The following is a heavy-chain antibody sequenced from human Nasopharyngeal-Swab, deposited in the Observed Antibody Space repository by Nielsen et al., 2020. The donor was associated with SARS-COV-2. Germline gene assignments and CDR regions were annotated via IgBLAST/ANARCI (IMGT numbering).Heavy chain of an antibody. D-gene: IGHD3-10*01. Sequence: GESLKISCAASGFTFSSYAMHWVRQAPGKGLEWVAVISYDGSNKYYADSVKGRFTISRDNSKNTLYLQMNSLRAEDTAVYYCAKEAYVSIVRGVTPWFDPWGQGTLVTVSS. CDR1: GFTFSSYA. CDR3: AKEAYVSIVRGVTPWFDP. V-gene: IGHV3-30-3*01. CDR2: ISYDGSNK. J-gene: IGHJ5*02.